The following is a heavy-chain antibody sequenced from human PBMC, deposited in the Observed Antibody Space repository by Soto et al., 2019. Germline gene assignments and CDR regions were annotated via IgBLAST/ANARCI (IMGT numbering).Heavy chain of an antibody. Sequence: EVQLVESGGGLVKPGGSLRLSCAASGFTFSSYSMNWVRQAPGKGLEWVSSISSSSSYIYYADSVKGRFTISRDNAKNSLYLQMNSLRAEDTAVYYCASMYGVPGIGYYYYMDVWGKGTTVTVSS. CDR2: ISSSSSYI. V-gene: IGHV3-21*01. D-gene: IGHD4-17*01. CDR1: GFTFSSYS. J-gene: IGHJ6*03. CDR3: ASMYGVPGIGYYYYMDV.